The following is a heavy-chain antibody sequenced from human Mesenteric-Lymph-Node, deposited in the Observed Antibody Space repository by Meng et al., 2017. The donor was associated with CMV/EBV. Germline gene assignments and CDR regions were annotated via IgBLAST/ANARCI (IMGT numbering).Heavy chain of an antibody. D-gene: IGHD5-18*01. J-gene: IGHJ6*02. Sequence: GGSLRLSCAASGFTFSSYSMNWVRQAPGKGLEWVSSISSGSSYIHYADSVKGRFAISRDNAENSLYLQMNSLRAEDTAVYYCTTDEADTAMDTYYYGMDVWGQGTTVTVSS. CDR1: GFTFSSYS. V-gene: IGHV3-21*01. CDR2: ISSGSSYI. CDR3: TTDEADTAMDTYYYGMDV.